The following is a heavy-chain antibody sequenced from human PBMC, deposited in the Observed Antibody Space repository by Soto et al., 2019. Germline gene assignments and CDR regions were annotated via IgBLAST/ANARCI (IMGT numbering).Heavy chain of an antibody. D-gene: IGHD3-3*01. CDR1: GYTFTSYA. J-gene: IGHJ6*02. CDR3: AILRFLEWHGSSSGMDV. Sequence: VKVSCKASGYTFTSYAMHWVRQAPGQRLEWMGWINAGNGNTKYSQKFQGRVTITRDTSASTAYMELSSLRSEDTAVYYCAILRFLEWHGSSSGMDVWGQGTTVTVSS. CDR2: INAGNGNT. V-gene: IGHV1-3*01.